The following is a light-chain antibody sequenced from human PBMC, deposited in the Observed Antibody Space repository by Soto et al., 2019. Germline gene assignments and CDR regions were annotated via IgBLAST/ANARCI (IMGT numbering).Light chain of an antibody. V-gene: IGKV1-39*01. J-gene: IGKJ1*01. CDR2: AAS. CDR3: QQSYSTPVT. CDR1: QSISSY. Sequence: DIQMTQSPSSLSASVGDRVTKTCRASQSISSYLNWYQQKPGKAPKLLIYAASSLQSGVPSRFSGSGSGTDFTLTISSLQPEDFATYYCQQSYSTPVTFGQGTKV.